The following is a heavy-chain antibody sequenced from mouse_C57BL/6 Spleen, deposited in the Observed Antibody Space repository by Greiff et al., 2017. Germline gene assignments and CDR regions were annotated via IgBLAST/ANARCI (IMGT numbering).Heavy chain of an antibody. D-gene: IGHD4-1*01. J-gene: IGHJ4*01. V-gene: IGHV1-26*01. CDR1: GYTFTDYY. CDR2: INPNNGGT. CDR3: ARGGGTPMDY. Sequence: EVKLQQSGPELVKPGASVKISCKASGYTFTDYYMNWVKQSHGKSLEWIGDINPNNGGTSYNQKFKGKATLTVDKSSSTAYMELRSLTSEDSAVYYCARGGGTPMDYWGQGTSVTVSS.